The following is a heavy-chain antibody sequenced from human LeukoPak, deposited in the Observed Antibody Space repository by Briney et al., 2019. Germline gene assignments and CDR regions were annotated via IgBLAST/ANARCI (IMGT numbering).Heavy chain of an antibody. CDR2: IYYSGST. Sequence: SETLSLTCTVSGGSIRSSNYYWGWIRQPPGRGLEWIGIIYYSGSTYYNPSLKSRVTISVDTSKDQISLKLNSVTAADTAVYYCARSLAGPRARPSDYWGQGILVTVSS. CDR3: ARSLAGPRARPSDY. V-gene: IGHV4-39*01. D-gene: IGHD6-19*01. J-gene: IGHJ4*02. CDR1: GGSIRSSNYY.